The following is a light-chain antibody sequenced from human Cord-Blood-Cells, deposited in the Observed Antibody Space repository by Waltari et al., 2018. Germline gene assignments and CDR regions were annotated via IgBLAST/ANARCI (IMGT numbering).Light chain of an antibody. CDR1: QSDSSSY. CDR3: QQYGSSPQT. V-gene: IGKV3-20*01. J-gene: IGKJ1*01. CDR2: GAS. Sequence: EIVLTQSPGPLSLSPGERATLSCRASQSDSSSYLAWYQQKPGQAPRLLIYGASSRATGIPDRFSGSGSGTDFTLTISRLEPEDFAVYYCQQYGSSPQTFGQGTKVEIK.